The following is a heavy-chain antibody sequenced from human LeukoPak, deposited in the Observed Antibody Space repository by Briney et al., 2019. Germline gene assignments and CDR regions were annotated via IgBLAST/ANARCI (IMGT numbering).Heavy chain of an antibody. Sequence: PSETLSLTCTVSGGSISSGSYYWGWIRQPPGKGLEWIGDIYYSGSTYYNPSLKSRVIISVDTSKNQFSLKLSSVTAADTAVYYCARLDSPDAFDIWGQGTVVTVSS. J-gene: IGHJ3*02. CDR3: ARLDSPDAFDI. CDR1: GGSISSGSYY. D-gene: IGHD3-9*01. V-gene: IGHV4-39*01. CDR2: IYYSGST.